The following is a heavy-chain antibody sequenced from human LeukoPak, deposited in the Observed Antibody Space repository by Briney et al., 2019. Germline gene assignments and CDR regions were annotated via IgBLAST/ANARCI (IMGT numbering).Heavy chain of an antibody. V-gene: IGHV3-48*04. CDR3: ARNLPAADY. J-gene: IGHJ4*02. D-gene: IGHD2-2*01. CDR2: ISSTSSVI. Sequence: GGSLRLSCAASGFTLRSYTMNWVRQAPGKGLEWVSYISSTSSVIYYADSVKGRFTISRDNAKSSLYLQMNSLRAEDTAVYYCARNLPAADYWGQGTLVTVSS. CDR1: GFTLRSYT.